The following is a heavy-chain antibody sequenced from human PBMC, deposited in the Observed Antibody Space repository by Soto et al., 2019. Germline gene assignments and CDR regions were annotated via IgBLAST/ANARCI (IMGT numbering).Heavy chain of an antibody. Sequence: ILSLTCTVSGGSISDTSYYWGWIRQTPGKGLEWIGSIFYTGSAYYNSSLKGRVSISVDTAKNQFSLKLISVAAADTAVYHCGRLKSTYSGRCYGGGFFDYWDPETLVSVSS. V-gene: IGHV4-39*01. CDR2: IFYTGSA. CDR3: GRLKSTYSGRCYGGGFFDY. D-gene: IGHD2-2*01. CDR1: GGSISDTSYY. J-gene: IGHJ4*02.